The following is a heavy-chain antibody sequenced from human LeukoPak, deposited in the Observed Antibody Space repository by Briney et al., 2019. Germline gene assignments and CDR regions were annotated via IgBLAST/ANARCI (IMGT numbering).Heavy chain of an antibody. CDR2: IYPGDPDT. D-gene: IGHD1-1*01. CDR1: GYTFSNYW. Sequence: GESLKISCQGSGYTFSNYWIAWVRHMPGNGLEWMGIIYPGDPDTKYSPSFQGQVSISADKSINTAYLQWTRVKASDTAIYYCARLGTPYYYYYMDVWGRGTTVTVSS. J-gene: IGHJ6*03. V-gene: IGHV5-51*01. CDR3: ARLGTPYYYYYMDV.